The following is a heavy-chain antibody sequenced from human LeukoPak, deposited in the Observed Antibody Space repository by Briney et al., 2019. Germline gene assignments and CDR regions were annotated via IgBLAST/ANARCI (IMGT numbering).Heavy chain of an antibody. J-gene: IGHJ6*02. Sequence: QPGRSLRLSCAASGFTFDDYAMHWVRQAPGKGLEWVSGISWNSGSIGYADSVKGRFTISRDNAKNSLYLQMNSLRAEDTALYYCAKESSGWGDYYYGMDVWGQGTTVTVSS. CDR1: GFTFDDYA. CDR2: ISWNSGSI. D-gene: IGHD6-19*01. V-gene: IGHV3-9*01. CDR3: AKESSGWGDYYYGMDV.